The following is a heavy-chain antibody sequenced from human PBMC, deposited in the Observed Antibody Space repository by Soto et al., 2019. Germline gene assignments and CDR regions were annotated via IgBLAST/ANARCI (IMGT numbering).Heavy chain of an antibody. V-gene: IGHV3-30*18. CDR3: SKAMIGSYDSDAFDV. CDR2: ISYDESTT. J-gene: IGHJ3*01. CDR1: GFSFSRYG. D-gene: IGHD3-22*01. Sequence: PGGSLRLSCAASGFSFSRYGIHWVRQAPGKGLEWVAVISYDESTTFYADSVKGRFTISRDNSKNTLFLQMNSLRPEDTAVYYCSKAMIGSYDSDAFDVWGQGIMVTVSS.